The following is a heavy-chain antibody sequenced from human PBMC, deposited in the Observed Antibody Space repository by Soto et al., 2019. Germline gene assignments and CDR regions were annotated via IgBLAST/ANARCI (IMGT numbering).Heavy chain of an antibody. Sequence: PGGSLRLSCAASGFTFSSYAMSWVRQAPGKGPEWVSSISGSAENTFYAEPVKGRFTISRDNSKDTLYLQMNSLRDEDTAIYYCAKDGCSGGDCYANFDSWGQGTLVTVSS. CDR2: ISGSAENT. CDR1: GFTFSSYA. D-gene: IGHD2-21*01. CDR3: AKDGCSGGDCYANFDS. V-gene: IGHV3-23*01. J-gene: IGHJ4*02.